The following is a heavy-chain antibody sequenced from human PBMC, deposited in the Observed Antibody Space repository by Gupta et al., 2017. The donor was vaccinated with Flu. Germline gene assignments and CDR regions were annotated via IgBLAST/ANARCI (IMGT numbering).Heavy chain of an antibody. CDR2: TYKGVTT. D-gene: IGHD6-19*01. J-gene: IGHJ3*02. V-gene: IGHV4-4*08. Sequence: SWIRQPPGEGLEWIGYTYKGVTTEYNPSLESRVAISVDSFKNQFSLRVSCVTAAGTSVYYCARDGSVRSFQIWGQGTMVTVSS. CDR3: ARDGSVRSFQI.